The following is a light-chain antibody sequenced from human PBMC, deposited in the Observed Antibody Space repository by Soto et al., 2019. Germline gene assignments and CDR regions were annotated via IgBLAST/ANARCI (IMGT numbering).Light chain of an antibody. Sequence: EIVLTQSPGTLSLSPGERATLSCRASQSVSSDFLAWYQQKPGQAPRLIIYDTSYRATGIPARFSGSGSGTDFTLTISSLEPDDFAVYSCQQRSNWITFGQGTRLEIK. J-gene: IGKJ5*01. CDR2: DTS. V-gene: IGKV3-11*01. CDR3: QQRSNWIT. CDR1: QSVSSD.